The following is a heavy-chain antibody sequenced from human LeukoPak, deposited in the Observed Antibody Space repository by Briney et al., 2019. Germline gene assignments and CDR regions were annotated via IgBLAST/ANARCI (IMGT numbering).Heavy chain of an antibody. V-gene: IGHV3-21*01. J-gene: IGHJ4*02. CDR3: ARGALYQYYLDYWG. CDR2: ISSSSSYI. D-gene: IGHD4-17*01. CDR1: GFTFSSYS. Sequence: GGSLRLSCAASGFTFSSYSMNWVRQAPGKGLEWVSSISSSSSYIYYADSVKGRFTISRDNAKNTVYLQMNSLRVEDTAVYYCARGALYQYYLDYWGWGQGTLVTVSS.